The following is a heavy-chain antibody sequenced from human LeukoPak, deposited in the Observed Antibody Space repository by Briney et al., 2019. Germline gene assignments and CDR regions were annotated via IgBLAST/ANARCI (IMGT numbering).Heavy chain of an antibody. J-gene: IGHJ6*02. Sequence: PGGSLRLSCAASGFTFSSYSMNWVRQAPGKGLEWVSSISSSSSYIYYADSVKGRFTISRDNAKNSLYLQMNSLRAEDTAVYYCARDLGYDFWSGEYYYYGMDVWGQGTTVTVSS. D-gene: IGHD3-3*01. CDR1: GFTFSSYS. CDR2: ISSSSSYI. V-gene: IGHV3-21*01. CDR3: ARDLGYDFWSGEYYYYGMDV.